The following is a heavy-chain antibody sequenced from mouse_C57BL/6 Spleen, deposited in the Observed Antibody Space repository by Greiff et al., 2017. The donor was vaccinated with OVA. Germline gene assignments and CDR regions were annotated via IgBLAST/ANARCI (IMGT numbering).Heavy chain of an antibody. Sequence: VQLKESGPELVKPGASVKISCKASGYSFTDYNMNWVKQSNGKSLEWIGVINPNYGTTSYNQKFKGKATLTVDQSSSTAYMQRNSLTSEDSAVYYCAREDYGSPLFDYWGQGTTLTVSS. J-gene: IGHJ2*01. V-gene: IGHV1-39*01. CDR1: GYSFTDYN. CDR3: AREDYGSPLFDY. CDR2: INPNYGTT. D-gene: IGHD1-1*01.